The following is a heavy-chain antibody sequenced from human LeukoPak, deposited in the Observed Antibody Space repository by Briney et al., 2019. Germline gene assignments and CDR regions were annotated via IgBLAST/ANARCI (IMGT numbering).Heavy chain of an antibody. D-gene: IGHD3-3*01. J-gene: IGHJ4*02. CDR1: GYTFTGYY. Sequence: GASVKVSCKASGYTFTGYYMHWVRQAPGQGLEWMGWINPNSGGTNYAQKFQGRVTMTRDTSISTAYMELSRLRSEDTAVYYCARAPHGIFGVGGGPLFDWGQGTLVTVSS. V-gene: IGHV1-2*02. CDR3: ARAPHGIFGVGGGPLFD. CDR2: INPNSGGT.